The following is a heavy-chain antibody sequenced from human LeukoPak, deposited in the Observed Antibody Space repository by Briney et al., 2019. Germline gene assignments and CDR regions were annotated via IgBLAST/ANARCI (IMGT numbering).Heavy chain of an antibody. Sequence: GGSLRLSCAASGFTVSSNYMSWVRQAPGKGLEWVSIIYSGGSTYYADSVKGRFTISRDNSKNTQYLQMNSLRAEYTAVYYCARFRGTYFDYWGQGTLVTVSS. J-gene: IGHJ4*02. CDR2: IYSGGST. V-gene: IGHV3-53*01. CDR3: ARFRGTYFDY. CDR1: GFTVSSNY. D-gene: IGHD1-1*01.